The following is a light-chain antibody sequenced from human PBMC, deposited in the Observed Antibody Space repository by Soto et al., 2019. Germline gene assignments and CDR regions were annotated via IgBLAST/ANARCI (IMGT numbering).Light chain of an antibody. V-gene: IGKV1-39*01. Sequence: DIPMTQSPSSLSASVGDRVTITCRARQSISSYLNWYQQKPGKAPKLLIYAASSLQSGVPSRFSGSGSGTEFTLTISSLQPEDFATYYCQQSYSTPLTFGGGTKVEIK. CDR3: QQSYSTPLT. J-gene: IGKJ4*01. CDR1: QSISSY. CDR2: AAS.